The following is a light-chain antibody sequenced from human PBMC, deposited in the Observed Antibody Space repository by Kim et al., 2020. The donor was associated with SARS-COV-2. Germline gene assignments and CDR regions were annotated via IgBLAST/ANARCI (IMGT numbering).Light chain of an antibody. J-gene: IGKJ2*01. CDR1: QSVSSSY. CDR2: GAS. CDR3: QQYGSSPYT. Sequence: EIVLTQSTGTLSLSPGERATLSCRASQSVSSSYLAWYKQKPGQAPRLLIYGASSRATGIPDRFSGSGSGTDFTLTISRLEPEDFAVYYCQQYGSSPYTFGQGTKLEI. V-gene: IGKV3-20*01.